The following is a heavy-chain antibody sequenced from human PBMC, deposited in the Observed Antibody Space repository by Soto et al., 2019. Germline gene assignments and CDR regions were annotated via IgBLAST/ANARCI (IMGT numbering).Heavy chain of an antibody. CDR1: GFTFSSYA. J-gene: IGHJ4*02. D-gene: IGHD6-19*01. CDR2: ISGSGGST. V-gene: IGHV3-23*01. Sequence: EVQLLESGGGLVQPGGSLRLSCAASGFTFSSYAMSWVRQAPGKGLEWVSAISGSGGSTYYADSVKGRFTITRDNSKNTLYLQMNSLRAEDTAVYYCAKIGRQWPETKPFDYWGQGTLVTVSS. CDR3: AKIGRQWPETKPFDY.